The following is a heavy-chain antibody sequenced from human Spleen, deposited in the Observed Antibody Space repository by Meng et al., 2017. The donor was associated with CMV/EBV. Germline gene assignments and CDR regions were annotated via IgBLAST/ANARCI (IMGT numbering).Heavy chain of an antibody. CDR3: TADRQYYSDSSGYYYYFDY. V-gene: IGHV1-18*01. Sequence: ASVKVSCKASGYTFISYGITWVRQAPGQGLEWMGWISAYSGNTNYAHKLQDRVTMTTDTSTSTAYMELRSLRSDDTAVYYCTADRQYYSDSSGYYYYFDYWGQGTLVTVSS. D-gene: IGHD3-22*01. J-gene: IGHJ4*02. CDR2: ISAYSGNT. CDR1: GYTFISYG.